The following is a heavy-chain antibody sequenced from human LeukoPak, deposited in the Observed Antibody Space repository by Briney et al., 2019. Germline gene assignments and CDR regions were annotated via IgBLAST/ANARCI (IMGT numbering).Heavy chain of an antibody. Sequence: SQTLSLTCTVSGGSISSGSYYWNWIRQPAGKGLEWIGRIYTSGSTNYNPSLKSRVTISVDPSKNQFSLKLSSVTAADTAVYYCARGWTGGDYPWPHWGQGTLVTVSS. V-gene: IGHV4-61*02. J-gene: IGHJ1*01. CDR1: GGSISSGSYY. D-gene: IGHD4-17*01. CDR3: ARGWTGGDYPWPH. CDR2: IYTSGST.